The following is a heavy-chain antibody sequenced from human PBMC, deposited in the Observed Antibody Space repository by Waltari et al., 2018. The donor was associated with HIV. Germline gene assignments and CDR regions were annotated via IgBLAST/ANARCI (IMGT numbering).Heavy chain of an antibody. D-gene: IGHD4-17*01. CDR1: GFTFSSYG. CDR2: ISYDGSNK. J-gene: IGHJ4*02. Sequence: QVQLVESGGGVVQPGRSLRLSCAASGFTFSSYGMHWVRQAPGKGLEWVAVISYDGSNKFYTDSVKGRFTISRDNSKNTLYLQMNSLRVEDTAVYYCAKTGYGDYGRDDWGQGTLVTVSS. CDR3: AKTGYGDYGRDD. V-gene: IGHV3-30*18.